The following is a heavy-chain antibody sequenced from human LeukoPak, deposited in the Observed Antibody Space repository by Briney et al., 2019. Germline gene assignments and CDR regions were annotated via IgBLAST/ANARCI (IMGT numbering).Heavy chain of an antibody. CDR1: GFTFSSYA. Sequence: PGGSLRLSCAASGFTFSSYAMHWVRQAPGKGLEYVSAISSNGGSTYYANSVKGRFTISRDNSKNTLYLQMGSLRAEDMAVYYCARVDGLGSYNYWGQGTLVTVSS. V-gene: IGHV3-64*01. D-gene: IGHD3-10*01. CDR2: ISSNGGST. CDR3: ARVDGLGSYNY. J-gene: IGHJ4*02.